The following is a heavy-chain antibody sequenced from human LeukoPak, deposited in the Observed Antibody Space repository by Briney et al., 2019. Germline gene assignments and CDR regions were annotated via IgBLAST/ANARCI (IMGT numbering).Heavy chain of an antibody. CDR1: GFTFSTYG. J-gene: IGHJ4*02. CDR3: ARDVDTAMVDY. Sequence: PGGSLRLSCAASGFTFSTYGMSWVRQAPGKGLEWVSAISGSGGSTYYADSVKGRFTISRDNAKNTLYLQMNSLRAEDTAVYYCARDVDTAMVDYWGQGTLVTVSS. V-gene: IGHV3-23*01. CDR2: ISGSGGST. D-gene: IGHD5-18*01.